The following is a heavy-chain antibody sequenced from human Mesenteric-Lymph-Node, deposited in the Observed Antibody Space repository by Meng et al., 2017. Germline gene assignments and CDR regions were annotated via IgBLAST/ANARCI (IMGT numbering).Heavy chain of an antibody. J-gene: IGHJ4*02. CDR1: GVTFSSNG. CDR3: AKSLEAAATGFDY. V-gene: IGHV3-30*18. Sequence: VQLVESGGGVVQPVRSLRLSCAAYGVTFSSNGKHWVRQAPGKGLEWVALISNDGNKKYYGDSVKGRFTISRDISKNTLYLQMNSLRPEDTAVYFCAKSLEAAATGFDYWGQGTLVTVSS. D-gene: IGHD2-15*01. CDR2: ISNDGNKK.